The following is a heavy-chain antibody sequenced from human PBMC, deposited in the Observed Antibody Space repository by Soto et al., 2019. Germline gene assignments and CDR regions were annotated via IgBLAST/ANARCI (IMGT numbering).Heavy chain of an antibody. D-gene: IGHD6-19*01. Sequence: EVQLLESGGGLVQPGGSLRLSCAASGFTFSSYAMNWVRLAPGKGLEWVSVISGSGGSTYYADSVKGRFTISRDNSKNTLYLQMNSLRAEDTAVYYCARRSSGWYFDYWGQGTLVTVSS. J-gene: IGHJ4*02. CDR3: ARRSSGWYFDY. CDR2: ISGSGGST. V-gene: IGHV3-23*01. CDR1: GFTFSSYA.